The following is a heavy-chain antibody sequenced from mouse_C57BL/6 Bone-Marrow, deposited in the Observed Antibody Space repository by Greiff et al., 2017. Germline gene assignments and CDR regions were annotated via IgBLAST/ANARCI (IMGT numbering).Heavy chain of an antibody. J-gene: IGHJ2*01. CDR2: IDPSDSYT. V-gene: IGHV1-50*01. CDR3: AREGLREELEEEY. CDR1: GYTFTSYW. D-gene: IGHD1-1*01. Sequence: QVQLQQPGAELVKPGASVKLSCKASGYTFTSYWMQWVKQRPGQGLEWIGEIDPSDSYTNYNQKFKGKATLTVDTSSSTAYMQLSSLTSEDSAVYEGAREGLREELEEEYWGKGTTLTVSS.